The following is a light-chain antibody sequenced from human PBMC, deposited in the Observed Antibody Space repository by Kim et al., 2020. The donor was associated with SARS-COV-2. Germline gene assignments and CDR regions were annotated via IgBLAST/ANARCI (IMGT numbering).Light chain of an antibody. V-gene: IGKV3-20*01. J-gene: IGKJ1*01. CDR3: QQYGSSPQT. CDR1: QSVSSCY. Sequence: SPRESANLSCRASQSVSSCYLAWYQQKPGQAPRLLIYGASSRATGIPDRFSGSGSGTDFTLTISRLEPEDFAVYYCQQYGSSPQTFGQGTKVDIK. CDR2: GAS.